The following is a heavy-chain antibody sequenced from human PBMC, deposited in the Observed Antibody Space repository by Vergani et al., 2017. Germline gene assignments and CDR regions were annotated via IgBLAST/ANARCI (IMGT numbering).Heavy chain of an antibody. CDR1: GYTFTSYY. CDR2: INPNSGGT. Sequence: QVQLVQSGAEVKKPGASVKVSCKSSGYTFTSYYMHWVRQAPGQGLEWMGWINPNSGGTNYAQKFQGRVTMTRDTSIRKAYMELSRLRSDDTAVYYCARRITICGVDDGFDIWGQGTMVTVSS. CDR3: ARRITICGVDDGFDI. D-gene: IGHD3-3*01. J-gene: IGHJ3*02. V-gene: IGHV1-2*02.